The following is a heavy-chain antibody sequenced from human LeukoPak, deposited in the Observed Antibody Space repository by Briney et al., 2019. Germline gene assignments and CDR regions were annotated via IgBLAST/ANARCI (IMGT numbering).Heavy chain of an antibody. J-gene: IGHJ6*03. Sequence: GGSLRLSCAASGFTFSSYSMNWVRQAPGKGLEWVSSIRSSSSYKKYADSVKGRFTVSRDNAKNSLYLQMSSLRAEDTAVYYCARELGYCSGGMCHQYYYYMDVWGKGTTVTISS. D-gene: IGHD2-15*01. V-gene: IGHV3-21*01. CDR2: IRSSSSYK. CDR3: ARELGYCSGGMCHQYYYYMDV. CDR1: GFTFSSYS.